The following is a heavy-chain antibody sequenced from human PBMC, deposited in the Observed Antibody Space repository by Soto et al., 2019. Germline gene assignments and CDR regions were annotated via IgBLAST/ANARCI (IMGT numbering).Heavy chain of an antibody. V-gene: IGHV1-2*04. J-gene: IGHJ3*02. D-gene: IGHD3-10*01. CDR1: GYTFTGYY. Sequence: ASVKVSCKASGYTFTGYYMHWVRQAPGQGLEWMGWINPNSGGTNYAQKFQGWVTMTRDTSISTAYMELSRLRSDDTAVYYCARARTMVGGVITSDAFDIWGQGTMVTVSS. CDR2: INPNSGGT. CDR3: ARARTMVGGVITSDAFDI.